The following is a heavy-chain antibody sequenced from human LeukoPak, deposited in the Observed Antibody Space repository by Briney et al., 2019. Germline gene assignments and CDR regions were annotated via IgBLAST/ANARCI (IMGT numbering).Heavy chain of an antibody. Sequence: GGSLRLSCAASGFTFSTYAMSWVRLAPGKGLEWVSTISGSGGNTYYADSVKGRFTISRDNSKNTLYLQINSLRAEDTAVYYCAQVDGSSWPPTSNYFDYWGQGTLVTVSS. D-gene: IGHD6-13*01. J-gene: IGHJ4*02. CDR3: AQVDGSSWPPTSNYFDY. CDR2: ISGSGGNT. V-gene: IGHV3-23*01. CDR1: GFTFSTYA.